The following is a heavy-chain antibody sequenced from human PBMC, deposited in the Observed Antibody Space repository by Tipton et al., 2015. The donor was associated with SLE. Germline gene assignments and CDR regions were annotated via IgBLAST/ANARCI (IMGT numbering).Heavy chain of an antibody. Sequence: SLRLSCAASGFTFDDYAMHWARQAPGKGLEWVSGINWNSGGIGYADSVNGRFTISRDNAKNSLYLHMNSLRTEDTALYYCAKDRNFNTPRVMDIWGQGTTVTVSS. J-gene: IGHJ6*02. CDR3: AKDRNFNTPRVMDI. CDR2: INWNSGGI. D-gene: IGHD1-7*01. V-gene: IGHV3-9*01. CDR1: GFTFDDYA.